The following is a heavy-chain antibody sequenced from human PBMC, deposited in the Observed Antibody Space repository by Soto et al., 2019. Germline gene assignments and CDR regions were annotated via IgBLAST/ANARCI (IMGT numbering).Heavy chain of an antibody. CDR1: GDSISSGGYS. Sequence: SETLSLTCAVSGDSISSGGYSWSWIRQPPGKGLEWIGYIQHSVSTYYNPSLKSRVTISVDRSKNQFSLELTSVTAADTAVYYCARGYGSGSRPFDYWGQGTLVTSPQ. D-gene: IGHD3-10*01. CDR3: ARGYGSGSRPFDY. V-gene: IGHV4-30-2*01. J-gene: IGHJ4*02. CDR2: IQHSVST.